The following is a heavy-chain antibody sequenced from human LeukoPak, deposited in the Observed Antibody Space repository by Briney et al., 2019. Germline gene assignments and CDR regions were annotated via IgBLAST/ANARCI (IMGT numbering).Heavy chain of an antibody. D-gene: IGHD1-1*01. V-gene: IGHV3-23*01. CDR3: ARASGENWNDHHFDY. J-gene: IGHJ4*02. CDR1: GFTFSSYA. Sequence: GGSLRLSCAASGFTFSSYAMSWVRQAPGKGLEWVSAISGSGGSTYYADSVKGRFTISRDNSKNTLYLQMNSLRAEDTAVYYCARASGENWNDHHFDYWGQGTLVTVSS. CDR2: ISGSGGST.